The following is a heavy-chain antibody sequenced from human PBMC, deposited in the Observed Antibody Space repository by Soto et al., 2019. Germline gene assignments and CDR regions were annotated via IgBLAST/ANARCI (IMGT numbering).Heavy chain of an antibody. J-gene: IGHJ3*02. CDR2: ISSSSSYI. V-gene: IGHV3-21*01. D-gene: IGHD2-15*01. CDR1: GFTFSSYS. CDR3: AREYCSGGSCYRDDAFDI. Sequence: EVQLVESGGGLVQPGGSLRLSCAASGFTFSSYSMNWVRQAPGKGLEWVSSISSSSSYIYYADSVKGRFTISRDNHKNSLYLQMNGLRAEDTAVYYCAREYCSGGSCYRDDAFDIWGQGTMVTVSS.